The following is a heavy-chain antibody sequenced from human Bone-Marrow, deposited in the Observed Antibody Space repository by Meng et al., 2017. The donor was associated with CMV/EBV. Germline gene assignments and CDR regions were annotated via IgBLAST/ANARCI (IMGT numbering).Heavy chain of an antibody. Sequence: SSVKVSRKSCGGSLSSHAICWMRQAPGQGLELMGGIIPIFGTANYEQKLQGRVTITTDESTSTAYMELISLRSEDTAGNYSGRGKRLGGGAIVVVPAALHNWFDPWGQGTLVTVSS. V-gene: IGHV1-69*05. J-gene: IGHJ5*02. CDR1: GGSLSSHA. CDR3: GRGKRLGGGAIVVVPAALHNWFDP. CDR2: IIPIFGTA. D-gene: IGHD2-2*01.